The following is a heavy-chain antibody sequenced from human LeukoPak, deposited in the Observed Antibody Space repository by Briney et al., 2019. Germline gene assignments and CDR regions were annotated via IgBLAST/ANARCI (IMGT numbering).Heavy chain of an antibody. Sequence: GGSLRLSFAASGFTFSNYWMYWVRQDPGKGLLWVPRINNDGSSTVYADSVKGRFTISRDNAKNTLYLQMNSLRAADTAVYYCARGGNYGTLDFWGQGTLVTVSS. D-gene: IGHD1-7*01. J-gene: IGHJ4*02. CDR3: ARGGNYGTLDF. CDR2: INNDGSST. CDR1: GFTFSNYW. V-gene: IGHV3-74*03.